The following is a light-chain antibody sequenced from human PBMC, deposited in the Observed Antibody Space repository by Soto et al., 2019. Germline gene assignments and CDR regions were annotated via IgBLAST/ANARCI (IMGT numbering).Light chain of an antibody. Sequence: EIVLTQSSGTLSLSPGERATVSCSTSQSIDSKSLVWYQQRVGQAPRLLIYGTSRSGTGIPDRFSGSGSGTDFSLTSRRREPEDFAVYCCQYYCGSFTFGPGTKVEIK. J-gene: IGKJ3*01. CDR2: GTS. CDR3: QYYCGSFT. V-gene: IGKV3-20*01. CDR1: QSIDSKS.